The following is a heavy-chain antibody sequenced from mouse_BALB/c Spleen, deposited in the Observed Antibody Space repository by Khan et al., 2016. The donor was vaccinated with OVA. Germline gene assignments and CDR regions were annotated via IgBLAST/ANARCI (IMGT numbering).Heavy chain of an antibody. CDR2: INPRSGYT. CDR3: ARRTTGYTMDY. V-gene: IGHV1-4*01. D-gene: IGHD2-14*01. Sequence: QMQLEESGAELARPGASVRMSCKASGYTFTSNTMHWVKQRPGQGLEWIGYINPRSGYTNYNQNFKDKATLTADKSSSTAYMQLSSLTSEDSAVYYWARRTTGYTMDYWGQGTSVTVSS. CDR1: GYTFTSNT. J-gene: IGHJ4*01.